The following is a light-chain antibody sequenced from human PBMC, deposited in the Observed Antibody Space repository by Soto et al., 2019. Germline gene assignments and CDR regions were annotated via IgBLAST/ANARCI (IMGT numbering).Light chain of an antibody. V-gene: IGKV3-15*01. J-gene: IGKJ1*01. Sequence: EIVLTQSPATLSVSPGERATLSCRASQSVSNDLAWYQQQPGQAPRLLIYGASTTATGIPARFSGSGSGTEFTLTIDSLQPEDFAVYYCLHYKDWPRWTFGQGTKV. CDR1: QSVSND. CDR2: GAS. CDR3: LHYKDWPRWT.